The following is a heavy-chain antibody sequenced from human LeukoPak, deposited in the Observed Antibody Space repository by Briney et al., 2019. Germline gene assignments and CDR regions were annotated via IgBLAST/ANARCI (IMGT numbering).Heavy chain of an antibody. CDR2: ISSSSSYI. CDR3: ARDRCSSTSCYVTY. D-gene: IGHD2-2*01. J-gene: IGHJ4*02. Sequence: GGSLRLSCAASGFTFSSYSMNWVRQARGKGLEWVSSISSSSSYIYYADSVKGRFTISRDNAKNSLYLQMNSLRAEDTAVYYCARDRCSSTSCYVTYWGQGTLVTVSS. CDR1: GFTFSSYS. V-gene: IGHV3-21*01.